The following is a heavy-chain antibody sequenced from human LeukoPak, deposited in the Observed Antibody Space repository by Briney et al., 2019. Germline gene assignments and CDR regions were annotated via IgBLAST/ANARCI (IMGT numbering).Heavy chain of an antibody. CDR1: GGSISSYF. V-gene: IGHV4-59*08. D-gene: IGHD3-16*01. CDR3: ARHNYDYAAAFDY. CDR2: IYYSGST. Sequence: SETLSLTCTVSGGSISSYFWSWIRQPPGKGLEWIGYIYYSGSTNYNPSLKSRLTISVDTSENQFSLKLTSVTAADTALYYCARHNYDYAAAFDYWGQGTLVTVSS. J-gene: IGHJ4*02.